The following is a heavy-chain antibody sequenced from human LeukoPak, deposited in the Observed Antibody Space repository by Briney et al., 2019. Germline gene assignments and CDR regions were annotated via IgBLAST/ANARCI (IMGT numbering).Heavy chain of an antibody. Sequence: GGSLRLSCAASGFTFSSYAMHWVRQAPGKGLEWVAVISYDGSNKYYADSVKGRFTISRDNSKNTLYLQMNSLRAEDTAVYYCAKARVQSLWSGHLYNWFDPWGQGTLVTVSS. J-gene: IGHJ5*02. CDR2: ISYDGSNK. CDR3: AKARVQSLWSGHLYNWFDP. D-gene: IGHD3-3*01. CDR1: GFTFSSYA. V-gene: IGHV3-30-3*01.